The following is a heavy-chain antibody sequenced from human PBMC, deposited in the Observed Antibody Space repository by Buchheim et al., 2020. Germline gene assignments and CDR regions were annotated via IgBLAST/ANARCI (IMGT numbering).Heavy chain of an antibody. J-gene: IGHJ6*02. CDR2: ISYDGSNK. CDR3: ANTHCSSTSCYTRYYYYGMDV. D-gene: IGHD2-2*02. Sequence: VQLLESGGGLVQPGGSLRLSCAASGFTFSSYGMHWVRQAPGKGLEWVAVISYDGSNKYYADSVKGRFTISRDNSKNTLYLQMNSLRAEDTAVYYCANTHCSSTSCYTRYYYYGMDVWGQGTT. CDR1: GFTFSSYG. V-gene: IGHV3-30*18.